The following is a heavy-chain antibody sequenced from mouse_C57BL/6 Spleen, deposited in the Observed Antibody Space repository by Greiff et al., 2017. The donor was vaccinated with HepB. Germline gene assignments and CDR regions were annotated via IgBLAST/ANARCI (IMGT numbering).Heavy chain of an antibody. D-gene: IGHD1-1*01. J-gene: IGHJ3*01. V-gene: IGHV3-6*01. CDR3: ARDRYYGSSP. Sequence: DVQLQESGPGLVKPSQSLSLTCSVTGYSITSGYYWNWIRQFPGNKLEWMGYISYDGSNNYNPSLKNRISITRDTSKNQFFLKLNSVTTEDTATYYCARDRYYGSSPWGQGTLVTVSA. CDR1: GYSITSGYY. CDR2: ISYDGSN.